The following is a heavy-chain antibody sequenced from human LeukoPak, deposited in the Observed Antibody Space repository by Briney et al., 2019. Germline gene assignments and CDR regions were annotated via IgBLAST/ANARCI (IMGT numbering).Heavy chain of an antibody. CDR2: ISWNSGSI. CDR3: AKVEGIAAADWYFDL. D-gene: IGHD6-13*01. CDR1: GFTFDDYA. J-gene: IGHJ2*01. Sequence: PGGSLRLSCAASGFTFDDYAMHWVRQAPGKGLEWVSGISWNSGSIGYADSVKGRFTISRDNAKNSLYLQMNSLRAEDTALYYCAKVEGIAAADWYFDLWGRGTLVTVSS. V-gene: IGHV3-9*01.